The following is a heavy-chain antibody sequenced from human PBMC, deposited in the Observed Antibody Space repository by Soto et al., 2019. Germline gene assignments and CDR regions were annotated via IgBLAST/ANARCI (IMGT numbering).Heavy chain of an antibody. CDR2: INPNSGGT. CDR3: ARDLSTSKTPYYYGMDV. CDR1: GYTFTSYG. D-gene: IGHD2-2*01. J-gene: IGHJ6*02. V-gene: IGHV1-2*04. Sequence: ASVKVSCKASGYTFTSYGISWVRQAPGQGLEWMGWINPNSGGTNYAQKFQGWVTMTRDTSISTAYMELSRLRSDDTAVYYCARDLSTSKTPYYYGMDVWGQGTTVTVSS.